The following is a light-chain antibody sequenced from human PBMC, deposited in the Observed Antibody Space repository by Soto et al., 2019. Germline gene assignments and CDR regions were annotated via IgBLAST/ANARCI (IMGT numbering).Light chain of an antibody. V-gene: IGKV1-5*01. J-gene: IGKJ5*01. CDR2: DAS. Sequence: DIRITESPSTVAASVGVSLSLPGRASQSISSWLAWYQQKPGKAPKLLIYDASSLESGVPSRFSGSGSGTEFSLTISSLQYEDFAVYYCQQYNNCPITFGQGTRLEIK. CDR1: QSISSW. CDR3: QQYNNCPIT.